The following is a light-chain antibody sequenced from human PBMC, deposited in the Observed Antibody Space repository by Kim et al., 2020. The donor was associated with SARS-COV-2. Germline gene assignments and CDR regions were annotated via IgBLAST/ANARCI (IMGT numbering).Light chain of an antibody. CDR2: RND. V-gene: IGLV1-47*01. CDR1: SSNIGSNF. Sequence: GKRISSSCTGRSSNIGSNFVYWNQQLPGTAPKLLFYRNDQRPSGVPDRFSVSKSGTSASLAISGLRSEDEGDYYCAAWDAGLTSVVFGGGTQLTVL. CDR3: AAWDAGLTSVV. J-gene: IGLJ3*02.